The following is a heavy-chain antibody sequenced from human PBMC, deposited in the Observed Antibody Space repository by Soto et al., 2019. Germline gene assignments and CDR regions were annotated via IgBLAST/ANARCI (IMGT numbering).Heavy chain of an antibody. J-gene: IGHJ4*02. V-gene: IGHV3-48*03. CDR2: ISDSGTSM. CDR1: GFPFSRYE. D-gene: IGHD3-16*01. CDR3: AKDPYDYVWGSYCTYYFDY. Sequence: PGGSLRLSCAASGFPFSRYEMNWVRQAPGKGLDWISYISDSGTSMYYADSVKGRFAVSRDNSKNTLYLQMNSLRAEDTAIYYCAKDPYDYVWGSYCTYYFDYWGQGTLVTVSS.